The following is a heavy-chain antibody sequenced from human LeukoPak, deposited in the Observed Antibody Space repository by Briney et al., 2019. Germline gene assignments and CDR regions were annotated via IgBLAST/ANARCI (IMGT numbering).Heavy chain of an antibody. CDR3: AKGTGYCSSTSCSLYN. V-gene: IGHV3-43*02. Sequence: GGSLILSCSASGFTFDDYAMHWFRQPPGKGLEWFSLISGDGGSTYYADSVKGRFTISRDNSKNSLYLQMNSLRTEDTALYYCAKGTGYCSSTSCSLYNWGQGTLVTVSS. CDR1: GFTFDDYA. J-gene: IGHJ4*02. CDR2: ISGDGGST. D-gene: IGHD2-2*01.